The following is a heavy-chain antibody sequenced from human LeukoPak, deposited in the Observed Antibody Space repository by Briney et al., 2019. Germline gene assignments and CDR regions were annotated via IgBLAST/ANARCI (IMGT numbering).Heavy chain of an antibody. CDR2: ISGSGGGT. D-gene: IGHD1-1*01. J-gene: IGHJ5*02. CDR3: ARETADSPFDP. CDR1: GFTFSNYA. V-gene: IGHV3-23*01. Sequence: GGSLRLSCAASGFTFSNYAMSWVRQAPGKGLEWVSTISGSGGGTYYADSVKGRFTISRDNAKNSLYLQMNSLRAEDTAVYYCARETADSPFDPWGQGTLVTVSS.